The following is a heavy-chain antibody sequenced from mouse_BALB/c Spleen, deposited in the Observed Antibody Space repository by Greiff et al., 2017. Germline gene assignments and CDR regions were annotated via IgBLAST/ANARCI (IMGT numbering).Heavy chain of an antibody. Sequence: EVKVVESGPSLVKPSQTLSLTCSVTGDSITSGYCNWIRKFPGTKLESMGYISYSGSTYYNPSLKSRISITRDTSKNQYYLQLNSVTTEDTATYCCASIMITTRVYAMDYWGEGTSVTVSS. CDR3: ASIMITTRVYAMDY. J-gene: IGHJ4*01. V-gene: IGHV3-8*02. D-gene: IGHD2-4*01. CDR2: ISYSGST. CDR1: GDSITSGY.